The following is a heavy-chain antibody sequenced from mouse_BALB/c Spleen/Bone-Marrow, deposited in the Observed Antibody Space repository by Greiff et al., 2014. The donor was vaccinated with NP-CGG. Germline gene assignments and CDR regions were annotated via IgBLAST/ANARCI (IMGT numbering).Heavy chain of an antibody. Sequence: QVQLQQSGAELVRPGTSVKMSCKAAGYTFTNYYIGWVKQRPGHGLEWIGYIYPGGGYTNYNENFKGKATLTADTSSSTAYMQLSSLTSEASAIYFCARRGNYGAMDYWGQGTSVTVSS. CDR3: ARRGNYGAMDY. V-gene: IGHV1-63*02. CDR1: GYTFTNYY. J-gene: IGHJ4*01. D-gene: IGHD2-1*01. CDR2: IYPGGGYT.